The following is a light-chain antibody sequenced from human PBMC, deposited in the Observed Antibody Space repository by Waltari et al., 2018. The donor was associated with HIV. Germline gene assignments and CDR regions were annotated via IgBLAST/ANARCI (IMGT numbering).Light chain of an antibody. CDR2: ATF. J-gene: IGKJ3*01. CDR1: HDIGNW. CDR3: QQAHSDPFT. V-gene: IGKV1-12*01. Sequence: DIQMTQSPSSVSASVGDRVNITCRASHDIGNWLGWYQQRPGEAPKLLIYATFNLQRGVHSRFAGSGSGTNFTLTITSLQPEDLGTYYCQQAHSDPFTFGPGTKVSVK.